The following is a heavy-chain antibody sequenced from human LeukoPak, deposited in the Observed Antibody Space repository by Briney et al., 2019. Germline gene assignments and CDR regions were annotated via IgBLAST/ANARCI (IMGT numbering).Heavy chain of an antibody. CDR3: ARQNFVVVTAIRIFDY. J-gene: IGHJ4*02. V-gene: IGHV4-34*01. CDR1: GFTFSTYA. CDR2: INHSGSN. D-gene: IGHD2-21*02. Sequence: PGGSLRLSCAASGFTFSTYAMNWVRQPPGKGLEWIGEINHSGSNNYNPSLKSRVTISVDSSKNQFSLKLTSVTAADTAVYYCARQNFVVVTAIRIFDYWGQGTLVTVSS.